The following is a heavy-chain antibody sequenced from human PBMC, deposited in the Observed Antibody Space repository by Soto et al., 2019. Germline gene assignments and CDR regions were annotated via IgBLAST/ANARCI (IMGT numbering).Heavy chain of an antibody. J-gene: IGHJ4*02. CDR1: GFTFSSYG. CDR2: ISYDGSNK. D-gene: IGHD2-2*01. Sequence: GGSLRLSCAASGFTFSSYGMHWVRQAPGKGLEWVAVISYDGSNKYYADSVKGRFTISRDNSKNTLYLQMNSLRAEDTAVYYCAKSAAADHFDYWGQGTLVTVSS. CDR3: AKSAAADHFDY. V-gene: IGHV3-30*18.